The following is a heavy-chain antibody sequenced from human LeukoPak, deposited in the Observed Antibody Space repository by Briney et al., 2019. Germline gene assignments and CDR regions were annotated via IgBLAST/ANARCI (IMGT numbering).Heavy chain of an antibody. D-gene: IGHD1-1*01. CDR2: INPNSGGT. Sequence: ASVKVSCKASGYTFTGYYMHWVRQAPGQGLEWMGWINPNSGGTNYAQKFQGRVTMTRDTSISTAYMELSRLRSDDTAVYYCARDPFGVGNFDFWGQGTLVTVSS. CDR1: GYTFTGYY. J-gene: IGHJ4*02. V-gene: IGHV1-2*02. CDR3: ARDPFGVGNFDF.